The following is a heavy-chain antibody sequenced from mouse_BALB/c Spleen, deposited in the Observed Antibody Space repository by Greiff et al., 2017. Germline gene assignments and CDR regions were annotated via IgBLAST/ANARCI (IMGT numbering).Heavy chain of an antibody. Sequence: QVQLQQSGAELMKPGASVKISCKATGYTFSSYWIEWVKQRPGHGLEWIGEILPGSGSTNYNEKFKGKATFTADTSSNTAYMQLSSLTSEDSAVYYCARGVYDGYYVDYWGQGTTLTVSS. D-gene: IGHD2-3*01. J-gene: IGHJ2*01. CDR1: GYTFSSYW. CDR3: ARGVYDGYYVDY. V-gene: IGHV1-9*01. CDR2: ILPGSGST.